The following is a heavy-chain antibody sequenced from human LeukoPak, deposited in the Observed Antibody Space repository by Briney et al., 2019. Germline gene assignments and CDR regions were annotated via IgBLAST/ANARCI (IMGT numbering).Heavy chain of an antibody. J-gene: IGHJ4*02. V-gene: IGHV3-30*04. CDR3: ARATVPLNYGDYVGCLDY. CDR2: ISYDGSNK. Sequence: GGSLRHSCAASGFTFSRYAMHWVRQAPGKGLEWVAVISYDGSNKYYADSVKGRFTISRDNSKNTLYLQMNSLRAEDTAVYYCARATVPLNYGDYVGCLDYWGQGTLVTVSS. D-gene: IGHD4-17*01. CDR1: GFTFSRYA.